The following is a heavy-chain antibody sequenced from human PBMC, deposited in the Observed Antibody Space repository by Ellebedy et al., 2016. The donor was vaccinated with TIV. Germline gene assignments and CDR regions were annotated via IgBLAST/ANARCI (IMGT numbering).Heavy chain of an antibody. CDR3: ARDSASSYDSSSGNFDY. Sequence: AASVKVSCKASGGTFSSYAISWVRQAPGQGLEWMGGIIPIFGTANYAQKFQGRVTITADESTSTAYMELSSLRSEDTAVYYCARDSASSYDSSSGNFDYWGQGTLVTVSS. D-gene: IGHD3-22*01. J-gene: IGHJ4*02. CDR2: IIPIFGTA. V-gene: IGHV1-69*13. CDR1: GGTFSSYA.